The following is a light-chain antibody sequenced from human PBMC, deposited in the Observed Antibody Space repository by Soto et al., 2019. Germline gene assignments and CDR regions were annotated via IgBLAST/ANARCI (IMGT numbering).Light chain of an antibody. Sequence: DLQMTQSPSSVSASVGDRVTITCRASQGISSWLVWYQQKPGKAPKVLIYAASNLQSGVPSRFSGSGSGTDFTLTINGLQPEDFATYYCQQTNSFPRTFGQGTKLEIE. V-gene: IGKV1-12*01. J-gene: IGKJ2*01. CDR1: QGISSW. CDR2: AAS. CDR3: QQTNSFPRT.